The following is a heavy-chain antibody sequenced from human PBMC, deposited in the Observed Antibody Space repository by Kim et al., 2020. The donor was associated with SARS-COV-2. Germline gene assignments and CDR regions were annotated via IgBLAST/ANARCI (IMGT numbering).Heavy chain of an antibody. J-gene: IGHJ4*02. CDR2: ISRSGGST. D-gene: IGHD2-15*01. CDR3: EKDCRGGSGYYFDY. CDR1: GFTFSSYA. Sequence: GGSLRLSCAASGFTFSSYAMSWVRQAPGKGLEWVSAISRSGGSTYYADSVKGRFTISRDNSKNTLYLQMNSLRAEDTAVYYCEKDCRGGSGYYFDYSGQGTLVTVSS. V-gene: IGHV3-23*01.